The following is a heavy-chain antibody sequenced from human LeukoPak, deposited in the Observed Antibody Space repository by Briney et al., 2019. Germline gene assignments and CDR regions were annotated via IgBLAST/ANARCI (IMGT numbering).Heavy chain of an antibody. CDR2: ISGSNSYI. Sequence: GGSLRLSCAASGFTFNSYSMNWVRQAPGKGLEWVSSISGSNSYIYYADSMKGRFTISRDDAKNSLYLQMNSLRAEDTALYYCARGLVGTTATLFDYWGQGTLVTASS. V-gene: IGHV3-21*04. CDR3: ARGLVGTTATLFDY. CDR1: GFTFNSYS. D-gene: IGHD1-26*01. J-gene: IGHJ4*02.